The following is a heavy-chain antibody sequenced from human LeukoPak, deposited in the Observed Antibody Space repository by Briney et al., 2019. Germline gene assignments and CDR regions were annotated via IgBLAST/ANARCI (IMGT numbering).Heavy chain of an antibody. V-gene: IGHV3-23*01. D-gene: IGHD5-12*01. J-gene: IGHJ4*02. CDR1: GFTFSNCA. Sequence: EGSLTLSCAASGFTFSNCAMTWVRQAPGKGLEWVSAINGGGGGTYYADSVRGRFTISRDNSKNTLSLQMNSLRVEDTAVYYCAKNGGGYARQFDYWGQGTLVTVSS. CDR2: INGGGGGT. CDR3: AKNGGGYARQFDY.